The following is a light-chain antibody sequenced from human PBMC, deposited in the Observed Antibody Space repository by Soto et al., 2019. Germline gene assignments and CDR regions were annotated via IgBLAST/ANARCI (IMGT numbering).Light chain of an antibody. CDR1: SSDVGGYNY. Sequence: QSVLTQPASVSGSPGQSITISCTGTSSDVGGYNYVSWYQHHPGKAPKLMIYDVSNRPSGVSNRLSGSKSGNTASLIISGLQAEDEADYYCSSYTSSSTLSTYVFGTG. J-gene: IGLJ1*01. CDR2: DVS. V-gene: IGLV2-14*03. CDR3: SSYTSSSTLSTYV.